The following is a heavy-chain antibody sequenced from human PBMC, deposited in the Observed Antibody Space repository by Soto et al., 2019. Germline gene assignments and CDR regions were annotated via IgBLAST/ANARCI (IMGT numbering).Heavy chain of an antibody. CDR3: ARDRYSNSNYYYYGMDV. D-gene: IGHD6-6*01. Sequence: SETLSLTCTVSGGTISSGHYYWSWIRQHPGKGREWIGYIYYSGNTYYNPSLKSRVSISVDTSNKEFSLKLRSVTAADTAVYYCARDRYSNSNYYYYGMDVWGQGTTVTVSS. CDR1: GGTISSGHYY. CDR2: IYYSGNT. J-gene: IGHJ6*02. V-gene: IGHV4-31*03.